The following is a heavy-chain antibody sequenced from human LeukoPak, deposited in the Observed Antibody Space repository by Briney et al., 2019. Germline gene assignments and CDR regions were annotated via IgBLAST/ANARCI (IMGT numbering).Heavy chain of an antibody. Sequence: SETLSLTCTVSGGSISSYYWSWIRQPAGKGLEWIGRIYTSGSTNYNPSLKSRVTMSVGTSKNQFSLKLSSVTAADTAVYYCARDQRMPYYYDSSGYYSAFDIWGQGTMVTVSS. CDR3: ARDQRMPYYYDSSGYYSAFDI. J-gene: IGHJ3*02. D-gene: IGHD3-22*01. CDR2: IYTSGST. CDR1: GGSISSYY. V-gene: IGHV4-4*07.